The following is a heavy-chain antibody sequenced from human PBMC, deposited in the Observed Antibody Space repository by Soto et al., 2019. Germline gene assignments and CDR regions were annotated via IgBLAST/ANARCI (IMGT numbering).Heavy chain of an antibody. Sequence: QVQLVESGGGVVQPGRSLRLSCAASGFTFSSYAMHWVRQAPGKGLEWVAVIPYDGSDKYYADSVKGRFTISRDNSKNTLYLQVNSLRAEDTAVYYCARRHDAFDIWGQGTMVTVSS. CDR1: GFTFSSYA. CDR3: ARRHDAFDI. V-gene: IGHV3-30-3*01. J-gene: IGHJ3*02. CDR2: IPYDGSDK.